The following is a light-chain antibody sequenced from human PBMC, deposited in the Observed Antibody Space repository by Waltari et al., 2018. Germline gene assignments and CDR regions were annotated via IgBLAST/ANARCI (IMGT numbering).Light chain of an antibody. CDR1: SNDVGGYNS. V-gene: IGLV2-14*01. Sequence: QSALPQPASVSGSPAPSVTISCAGTSNDVGGYNSVSWYQEHPGQAPPVIIYDVSDPPSGVSDRFSGSKSGNTASLTISGLQAEDEADYYCSSQSSNDVVLFGGGTKLTVL. CDR3: SSQSSNDVVL. J-gene: IGLJ2*01. CDR2: DVS.